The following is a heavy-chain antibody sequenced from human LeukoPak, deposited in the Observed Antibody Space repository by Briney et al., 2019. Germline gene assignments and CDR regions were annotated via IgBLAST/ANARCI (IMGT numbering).Heavy chain of an antibody. Sequence: SVKVSCKASGGTFNIYAIYWVRQAPGQGLEWMGGIIPLFDSPNYAQKFQGRVTISADESTKTAYMELNSLRSEDTAVYYCARGIEEYSKWSGWFDPWGQGTLVTVSS. CDR1: GGTFNIYA. CDR3: ARGIEEYSKWSGWFDP. J-gene: IGHJ5*02. V-gene: IGHV1-69*01. CDR2: IIPLFDSP. D-gene: IGHD6-6*01.